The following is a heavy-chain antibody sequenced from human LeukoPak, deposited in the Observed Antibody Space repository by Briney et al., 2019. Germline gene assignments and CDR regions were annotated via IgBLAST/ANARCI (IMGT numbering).Heavy chain of an antibody. J-gene: IGHJ4*02. CDR2: ISPDDSAT. V-gene: IGHV5-51*01. Sequence: GESLKISCQASGFTFTTFWIGWVRQMPGKGLEWMGIISPDDSATRYSPSFQGQVTISADKTISTAYLQWSSLKASDTAMYYCARAGNYFDTSGFHYWGQGTLVTAAS. CDR3: ARAGNYFDTSGFHY. D-gene: IGHD3-22*01. CDR1: GFTFTTFW.